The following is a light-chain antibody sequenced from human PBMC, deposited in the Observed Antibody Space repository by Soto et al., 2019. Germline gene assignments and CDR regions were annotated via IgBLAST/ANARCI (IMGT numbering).Light chain of an antibody. J-gene: IGKJ1*01. CDR2: GAS. V-gene: IGKV3-20*01. Sequence: EIVLTQSPGTLSLSPGERATLSCRASQSVSSNFLAWYQQKPGQAPRLLIYGASSRATAIPDRFSGSGSGTDFTLTISRLEPDDFAVYYCQQYGSSPWTGGQGTKMEIK. CDR3: QQYGSSPWT. CDR1: QSVSSNF.